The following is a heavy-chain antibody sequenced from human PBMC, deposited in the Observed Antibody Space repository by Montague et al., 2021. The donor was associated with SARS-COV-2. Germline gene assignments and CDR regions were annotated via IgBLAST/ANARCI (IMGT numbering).Heavy chain of an antibody. CDR2: IYYRGST. CDR1: NGSINSYY. CDR3: AREGLHNWFDP. J-gene: IGHJ5*02. Sequence: SDTLSLTCTVSNGSINSYYWSWVRQPPGKRLEWIGYIYYRGSTNYNPSLESRVTMSIDTSKNQFSLKLRSVTAADTAVYFCAREGLHNWFDPWGQGTLVIVSS. V-gene: IGHV4-59*01.